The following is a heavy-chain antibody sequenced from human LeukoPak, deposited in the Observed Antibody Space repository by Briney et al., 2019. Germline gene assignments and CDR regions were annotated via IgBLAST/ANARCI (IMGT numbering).Heavy chain of an antibody. Sequence: SETLSLTCTVSGGSISSYYWSWIRQPPGKGLEWIGYIYYSGSTNYNPSLKGRVTIPVDTSKNQFSLKLSSVTAADTAVYYCARIRYEAQLDYWGQGTLVTVSS. CDR3: ARIRYEAQLDY. J-gene: IGHJ4*02. CDR2: IYYSGST. D-gene: IGHD1-1*01. CDR1: GGSISSYY. V-gene: IGHV4-59*08.